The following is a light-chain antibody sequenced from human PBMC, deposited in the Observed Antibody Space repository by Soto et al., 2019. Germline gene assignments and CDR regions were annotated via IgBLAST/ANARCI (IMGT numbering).Light chain of an antibody. CDR2: AAS. V-gene: IGKV1-39*01. CDR3: QQSYNTPRT. CDR1: QSISNY. J-gene: IGKJ1*01. Sequence: DIQMTQSPSSLSASVGDRVSITCRASQSISNYLNWYQQKPGKAPKVLIYAASSLQSGVPSRFSGSGSGTDFTLTVSSLQPEDFATYYCQQSYNTPRTLGQGTKVDIK.